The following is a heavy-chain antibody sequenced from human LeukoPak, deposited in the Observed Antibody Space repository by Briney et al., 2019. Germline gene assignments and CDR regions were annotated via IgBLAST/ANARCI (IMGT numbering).Heavy chain of an antibody. Sequence: GESLKISCKGSGYSFTSYWITWVRQMPGKGLEWMGWIDPSDSYTNYSPSFQGHVTISADKSISTAYLQWSSLKASDTAMYYCARLPGYCSGGSCWNFDYWGQGTLVTVSS. CDR3: ARLPGYCSGGSCWNFDY. V-gene: IGHV5-10-1*01. CDR1: GYSFTSYW. J-gene: IGHJ4*02. D-gene: IGHD2-15*01. CDR2: IDPSDSYT.